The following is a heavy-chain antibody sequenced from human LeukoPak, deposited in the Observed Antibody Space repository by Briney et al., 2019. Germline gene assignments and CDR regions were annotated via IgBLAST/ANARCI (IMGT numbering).Heavy chain of an antibody. V-gene: IGHV3-48*03. Sequence: PGGSLRLSCAASGFTFSSYEMNWVRQAPGKGLEWVSYISSSGSTIYYADSVKGRFTISRDNAKNSLYLQMNSLRAEDTAVYYCARDPTEPVAGTLDYWGQGTLVTVSS. CDR1: GFTFSSYE. CDR3: ARDPTEPVAGTLDY. J-gene: IGHJ4*02. CDR2: ISSSGSTI. D-gene: IGHD6-19*01.